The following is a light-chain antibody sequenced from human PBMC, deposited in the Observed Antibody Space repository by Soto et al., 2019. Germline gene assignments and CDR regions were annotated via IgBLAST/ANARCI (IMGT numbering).Light chain of an antibody. V-gene: IGLV2-11*01. CDR2: VVS. J-gene: IGLJ1*01. CDR1: SSDVGGYNY. CDR3: CSYAGSYTQV. Sequence: QSALTQPRSVSGSPGQSVTISCTGTSSDVGGYNYVSWYQQHPGKAPKLMILVVSKRPSGVPDRFSGSKSGNTASLTISGLQTEDEAEYYCCSYAGSYTQVFGTGTKLTVL.